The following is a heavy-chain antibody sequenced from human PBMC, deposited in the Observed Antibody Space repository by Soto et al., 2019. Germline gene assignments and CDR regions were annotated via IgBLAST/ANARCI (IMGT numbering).Heavy chain of an antibody. J-gene: IGHJ3*02. CDR1: GGSISSYY. CDR2: IYYSGST. Sequence: SETLSLTCTVSGGSISSYYWSWLRQPPGKGLEWIGYIYYSGSTNYNPSLKSRVTISVDTSKNQFSLKLSSVTAADTAVYYCARDGLGYCTNGVCSSDAFDIWGQGTMVTVSS. D-gene: IGHD2-8*01. V-gene: IGHV4-59*12. CDR3: ARDGLGYCTNGVCSSDAFDI.